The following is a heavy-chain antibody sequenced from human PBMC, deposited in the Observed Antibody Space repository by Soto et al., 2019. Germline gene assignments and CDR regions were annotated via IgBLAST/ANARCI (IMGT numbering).Heavy chain of an antibody. CDR1: GGSIISSNFY. CDR2: VEYGGST. V-gene: IGHV4-39*01. D-gene: IGHD3-10*02. CDR3: ARHVRGAVTMNWFDP. Sequence: PSETLSLTCTVSGGSIISSNFYWGWIRQPPGKGLEWIGSVEYGGSTYDNPSLKSRVTLSADTSKNQFSLKLTSVTAADTAIYYCARHVRGAVTMNWFDPWGHGTLLTVSS. J-gene: IGHJ5*02.